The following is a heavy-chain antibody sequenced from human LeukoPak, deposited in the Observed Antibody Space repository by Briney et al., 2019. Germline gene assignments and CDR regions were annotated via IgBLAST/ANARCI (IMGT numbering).Heavy chain of an antibody. D-gene: IGHD1-26*01. V-gene: IGHV3-64*01. CDR1: GFTFSSYA. CDR3: AKDRDTNSYSPFHH. CDR2: ISSNGGST. Sequence: GGSLRLSCAASGFTFSSYAMHWVRQAPGKGLEYVSAISSNGGSTYYANSVKGRFTISRDNSKNTLYLQMNSLRAEDSALYYCAKDRDTNSYSPFHHWGQGTLVTVSS. J-gene: IGHJ4*02.